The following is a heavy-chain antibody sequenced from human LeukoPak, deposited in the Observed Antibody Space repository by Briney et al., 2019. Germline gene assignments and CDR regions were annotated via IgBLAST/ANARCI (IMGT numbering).Heavy chain of an antibody. J-gene: IGHJ4*02. V-gene: IGHV4-59*08. D-gene: IGHD3-22*01. CDR1: GGSTSSYY. Sequence: SETLSLTCTVSGGSTSSYYWSWIRQPPGKGLEWIGYIYYSGSTNYNPSLKSRVTISVDTSKNQFSLKLSSVTAADTAVYYCARTLYYYDSSGYCYYFDYWGQGTLVTVSS. CDR2: IYYSGST. CDR3: ARTLYYYDSSGYCYYFDY.